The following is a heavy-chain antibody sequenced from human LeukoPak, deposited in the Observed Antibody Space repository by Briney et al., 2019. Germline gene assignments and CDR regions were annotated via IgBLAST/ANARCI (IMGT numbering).Heavy chain of an antibody. Sequence: GSSVKVSCKASGSTFSSYAISWVRQAPGQGLEWMGGIIPIFGTASYAQKFQGRVTITTDESTSTAYMELSSLRSEDTAVYYCAREGYDFWSGYSGGRDYYYYMDVWGKGTTVTVSS. J-gene: IGHJ6*03. D-gene: IGHD3-3*01. CDR2: IIPIFGTA. CDR3: AREGYDFWSGYSGGRDYYYYMDV. CDR1: GSTFSSYA. V-gene: IGHV1-69*05.